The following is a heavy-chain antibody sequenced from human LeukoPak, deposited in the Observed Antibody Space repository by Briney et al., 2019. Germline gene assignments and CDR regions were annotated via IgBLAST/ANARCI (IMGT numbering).Heavy chain of an antibody. V-gene: IGHV4-34*01. CDR1: GESLSGGY. J-gene: IGHJ4*02. CDR3: ARGDDYNCDH. Sequence: SETLSLTCAVYGESLSGGYWSWIRQPPGKGLEWIGEVDHYGSTNNNPSLKSRVTISVDTSKNQFSLRLYSVTAADTAVYYCARGDDYNCDHWGQGTLVTVSS. CDR2: VDHYGST. D-gene: IGHD5-24*01.